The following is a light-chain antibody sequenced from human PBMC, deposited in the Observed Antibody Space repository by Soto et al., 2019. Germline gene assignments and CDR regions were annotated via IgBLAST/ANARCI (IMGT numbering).Light chain of an antibody. CDR1: QSISSW. CDR3: QQYDSYPPT. Sequence: DTQMTQSPSTLSASVGDRVTITCRASQSISSWLAWYQNKPGKAPNLLIYKASSLESGVPLTFSGSGSGTEFTLTVSSLQPDDVAHYYGQQYDSYPPTVGGGTKVEIK. J-gene: IGKJ4*01. CDR2: KAS. V-gene: IGKV1-5*03.